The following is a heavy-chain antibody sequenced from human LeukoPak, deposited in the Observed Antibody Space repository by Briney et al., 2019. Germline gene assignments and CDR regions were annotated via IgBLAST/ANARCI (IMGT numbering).Heavy chain of an antibody. V-gene: IGHV3-23*01. D-gene: IGHD6-19*01. CDR2: ISGSGDST. CDR1: GFTFSTYA. J-gene: IGHJ4*02. Sequence: AGGSLRLSCAASGFTFSTYAMSWVRQVEGKGLGWVSAISGSGDSTYYADSVKGRFTISRDNSKNTLYLQMSSLRAEDTAVYYCAIGRIAVAGSRGFFDYWGQGTLVTVSS. CDR3: AIGRIAVAGSRGFFDY.